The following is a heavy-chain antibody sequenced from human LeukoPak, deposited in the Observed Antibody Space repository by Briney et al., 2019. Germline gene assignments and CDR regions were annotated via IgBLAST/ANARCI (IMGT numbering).Heavy chain of an antibody. D-gene: IGHD3-16*01. CDR1: GYTFTDYY. CDR3: ARILFGFGGNSYFDP. Sequence: ASVKVSCKASGYTFTDYYMHWVRQAPGQGLEWMGWINPKSGGATYPQKLQDRVTMTSDTSINTAYMQLSRLRSDDTAVYYCARILFGFGGNSYFDPWGRGTLVTVSS. CDR2: INPKSGGA. V-gene: IGHV1-2*02. J-gene: IGHJ2*01.